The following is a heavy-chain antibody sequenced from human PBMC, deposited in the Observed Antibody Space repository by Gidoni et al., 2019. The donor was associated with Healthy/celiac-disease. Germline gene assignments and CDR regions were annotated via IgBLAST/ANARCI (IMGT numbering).Heavy chain of an antibody. J-gene: IGHJ6*02. D-gene: IGHD2-8*01. V-gene: IGHV3-66*01. CDR1: GFTVSSNY. CDR3: ARDNGGYYYYGMDV. Sequence: EVQLVESGGGLVQPGGSLRLSCAASGFTVSSNYMSWVRQAPGKGLEWVSVIYSGGSTYYADSVKGRFTISRDNSKNTLYLQMNSLRAEDTAVYYCARDNGGYYYYGMDVWGQGTTVTVSS. CDR2: IYSGGST.